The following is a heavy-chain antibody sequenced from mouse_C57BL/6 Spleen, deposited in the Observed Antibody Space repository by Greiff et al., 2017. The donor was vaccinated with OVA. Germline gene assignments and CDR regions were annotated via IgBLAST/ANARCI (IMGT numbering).Heavy chain of an antibody. CDR2: ISSGSSTI. D-gene: IGHD1-1*02. V-gene: IGHV5-17*01. CDR1: GFTFSDYG. J-gene: IGHJ4*01. Sequence: DVMLVESGGGLVKPGGSLKLSCAASGFTFSDYGMHWVRQAPEKGLEWVAYISSGSSTIYYADTVKGRFTISRDNAKNTLFLQMTSLRSEDTAMYYCARDYSGYAMDYWGQGTSVTVSS. CDR3: ARDYSGYAMDY.